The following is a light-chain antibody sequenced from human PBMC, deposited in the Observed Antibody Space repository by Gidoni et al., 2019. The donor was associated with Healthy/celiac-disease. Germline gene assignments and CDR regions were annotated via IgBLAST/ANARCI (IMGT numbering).Light chain of an antibody. CDR2: WAS. Sequence: DIVMTQSPDSLAVSLGARATINCKSSQSVLYSSNNKNYLAWYQQKPGQPPKLLIYWASTRESGVSDRFSGSGSGTDFTLTISSLQAEDVAVYYCQQYYSTPFTFGPGTKVDIK. V-gene: IGKV4-1*01. CDR1: QSVLYSSNNKNY. CDR3: QQYYSTPFT. J-gene: IGKJ3*01.